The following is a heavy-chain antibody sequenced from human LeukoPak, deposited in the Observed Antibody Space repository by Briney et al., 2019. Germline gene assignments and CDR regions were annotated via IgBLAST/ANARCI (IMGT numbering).Heavy chain of an antibody. V-gene: IGHV1-69*06. CDR2: ITPVFGTA. J-gene: IGHJ5*02. Sequence: GASVKVSCKASGGTFSSYAISWVRQAPGQGLEWMGGITPVFGTAKYAQKFQGRVTITADTSTSTAYMELSSLRSEDTAVYYCARDGKQQLLNWFDPWGQETLVTVSS. D-gene: IGHD6-13*01. CDR3: ARDGKQQLLNWFDP. CDR1: GGTFSSYA.